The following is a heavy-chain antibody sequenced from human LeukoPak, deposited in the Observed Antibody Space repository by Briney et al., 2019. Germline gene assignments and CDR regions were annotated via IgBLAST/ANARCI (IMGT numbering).Heavy chain of an antibody. CDR2: INHSGGT. CDR1: GGSFSGYY. V-gene: IGHV4-34*01. Sequence: PSETLSLTCAVYGGSFSGYYWSWIRQPPGKGLEWIGEINHSGGTNYNPSLKSRVTISVDTSKNQFSLKLSSVTAADTAVYYCASLTYCSSTSCYVFSDYWGQGTLVTVSS. CDR3: ASLTYCSSTSCYVFSDY. J-gene: IGHJ4*02. D-gene: IGHD2-2*01.